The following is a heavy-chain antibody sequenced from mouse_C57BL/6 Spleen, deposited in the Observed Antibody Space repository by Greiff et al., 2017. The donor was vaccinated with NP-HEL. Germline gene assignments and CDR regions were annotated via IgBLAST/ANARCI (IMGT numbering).Heavy chain of an antibody. CDR1: GYTFTSYW. J-gene: IGHJ2*01. V-gene: IGHV1-55*01. Sequence: VQLQQPGAELVKPGASVKMSCKASGYTFTSYWITWVKQRPGQGLEWIGDIYPGSGSTNYNEKFKSKATLTVDTSSSTAYMQLSSLTSEDSAVYYCARRERYGSSLDYWGQGTTLTVSS. CDR3: ARRERYGSSLDY. D-gene: IGHD1-1*01. CDR2: IYPGSGST.